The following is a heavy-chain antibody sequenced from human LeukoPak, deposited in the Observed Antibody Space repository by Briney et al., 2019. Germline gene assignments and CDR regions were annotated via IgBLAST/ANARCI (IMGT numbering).Heavy chain of an antibody. CDR1: GFTFSSYW. V-gene: IGHV3-74*01. J-gene: IGHJ4*02. D-gene: IGHD3-22*01. CDR3: ARDTKYYYDSSGYYDY. Sequence: QPGGSLRLSCAASGFTFSSYWMHWVRQAPGKGLVRVSRINSDGSSTSYADSVKGRFTISRDNAKNTLYLQMNSLRAEDTAVYYCARDTKYYYDSSGYYDYWGQGTLVTVSS. CDR2: INSDGSST.